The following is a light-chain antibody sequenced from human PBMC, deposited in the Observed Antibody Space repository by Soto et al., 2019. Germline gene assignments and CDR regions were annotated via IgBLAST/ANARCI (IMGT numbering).Light chain of an antibody. CDR1: QSVLYSSNNKNY. Sequence: DIVMTQSPDSLAVSLGERATINCKSSQSVLYSSNNKNYLAWYQQKPGQPPKLLIYWASTRESGVPDRFSGSGSGTDFTLTISSRQAEDVAVYYCQKYYSNPGTFGQGTRLEIK. V-gene: IGKV4-1*01. CDR3: QKYYSNPGT. CDR2: WAS. J-gene: IGKJ5*01.